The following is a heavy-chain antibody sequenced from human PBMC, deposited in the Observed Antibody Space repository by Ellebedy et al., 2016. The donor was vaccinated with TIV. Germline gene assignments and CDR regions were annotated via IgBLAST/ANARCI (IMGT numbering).Heavy chain of an antibody. J-gene: IGHJ4*02. CDR2: IHYTGST. D-gene: IGHD5-18*01. CDR1: GDSIGSSY. V-gene: IGHV4-59*01. Sequence: MPSETLSLTCSVSGDSIGSSYWNWIRQAPGKGLEWIGHIHYTGSTSYNPSLKSRVTISVDTATNQFFLNMTSVTAADTAVYYCARHRRNNYGYFAAPREYYFESWGQGTLVTVSS. CDR3: ARHRRNNYGYFAAPREYYFES.